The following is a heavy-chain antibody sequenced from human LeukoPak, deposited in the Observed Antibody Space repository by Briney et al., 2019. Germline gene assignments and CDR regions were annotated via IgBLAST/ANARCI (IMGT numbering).Heavy chain of an antibody. CDR1: GGSFSGYY. V-gene: IGHV4-34*01. D-gene: IGHD6-13*01. J-gene: IGHJ5*02. CDR3: ARRWGQQLPPYWFDP. CDR2: INHSGST. Sequence: PSETLSLTCAVYGGSFSGYYWSWIRQPPGKGLEWIGEINHSGSTNYNPSLKSRVTISVDTSKNQFSLKLSSLTAADTAVYYCARRWGQQLPPYWFDPWGQGTLVTGSS.